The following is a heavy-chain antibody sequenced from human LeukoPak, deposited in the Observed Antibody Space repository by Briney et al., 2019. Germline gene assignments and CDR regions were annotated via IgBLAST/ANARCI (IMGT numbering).Heavy chain of an antibody. CDR1: GFTFSSYS. Sequence: GGSLRLSCAASGFTFSSYSMNWVRQAPGKGLEWVSYISSSSSTIYYADSVKGRFTISRDNAKNSLYLQLNSLRAEDTAVYYCARDGSGIAAAGTDYWGQGTLVTVSS. V-gene: IGHV3-48*01. J-gene: IGHJ4*02. CDR2: ISSSSSTI. CDR3: ARDGSGIAAAGTDY. D-gene: IGHD6-13*01.